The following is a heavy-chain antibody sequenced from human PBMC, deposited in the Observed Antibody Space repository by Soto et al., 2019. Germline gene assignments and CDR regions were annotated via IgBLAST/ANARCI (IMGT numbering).Heavy chain of an antibody. Sequence: SETLSLTCTVSGGSISSYYWSWIRQPPGKGLEWIGYIYYSGSTNYNPSLKSRVTISVDTSKNQFSLKLSSVTAADTAVYYCARHNRPKWWESFDYYYYYYMDVWGKGTTVTVSS. CDR1: GGSISSYY. V-gene: IGHV4-59*08. CDR2: IYYSGST. CDR3: ARHNRPKWWESFDYYYYYYMDV. D-gene: IGHD2-15*01. J-gene: IGHJ6*03.